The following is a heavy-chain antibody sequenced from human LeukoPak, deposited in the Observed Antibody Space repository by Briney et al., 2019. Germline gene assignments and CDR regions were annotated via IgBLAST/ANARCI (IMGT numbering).Heavy chain of an antibody. CDR2: IITYNGNT. V-gene: IGHV1-18*01. CDR1: GYTFTTYG. D-gene: IGHD3-16*01. Sequence: ASVKVSCKASGYTFTTYGISWARQAPGQGLEWMGYIITYNGNTNYAQKLQGRVTMTTDTSTSTAYMELRSLRSDDTAVYYCARDTKRSRARWENLGIDPWGQGTLVTVSS. J-gene: IGHJ5*02. CDR3: ARDTKRSRARWENLGIDP.